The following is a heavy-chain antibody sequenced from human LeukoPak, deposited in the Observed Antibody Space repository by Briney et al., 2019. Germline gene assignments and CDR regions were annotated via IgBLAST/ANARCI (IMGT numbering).Heavy chain of an antibody. Sequence: PSETLSLTCSVSGGFISSSSYDWGWIRQPPGKGLEWIVSIFYSGSTHNNPSLKSRVTISVDTSKNQFSLKLNSVTAADTAVYYCARPSGSGWTPYDYWGQGTLVTVSS. CDR3: ARPSGSGWTPYDY. J-gene: IGHJ4*02. CDR2: IFYSGST. V-gene: IGHV4-39*01. CDR1: GGFISSSSYD. D-gene: IGHD6-19*01.